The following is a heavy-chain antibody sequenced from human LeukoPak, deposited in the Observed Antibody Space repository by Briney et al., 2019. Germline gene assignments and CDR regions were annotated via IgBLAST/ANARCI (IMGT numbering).Heavy chain of an antibody. V-gene: IGHV1-69*04. D-gene: IGHD2-15*01. J-gene: IGHJ4*02. CDR1: GYTFTSYG. CDR3: ARVLGYCSGGSCYAFDY. CDR2: IIPILGIA. Sequence: SVKVSCKASGYTFTSYGISWVRQAPGQGLEWMGRIIPILGIANYAQKFQGRVTITADKSTSTAYMELSSLRSEDTAVYYCARVLGYCSGGSCYAFDYRGQGTLVTVSS.